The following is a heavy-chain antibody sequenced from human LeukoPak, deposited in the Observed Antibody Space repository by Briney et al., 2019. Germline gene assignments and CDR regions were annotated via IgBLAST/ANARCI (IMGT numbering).Heavy chain of an antibody. Sequence: GRSLRPSCAASGFTFSSYSMNWVRQAPGKWLEWVSYSSRSSSTIYSADSVKGRFTISRDNAKNSLYLQMNSLRDEDTAVYYCARENVGALDYWGQGTLVTVSS. D-gene: IGHD1-26*01. CDR3: ARENVGALDY. J-gene: IGHJ4*02. V-gene: IGHV3-48*02. CDR1: GFTFSSYS. CDR2: SSRSSSTI.